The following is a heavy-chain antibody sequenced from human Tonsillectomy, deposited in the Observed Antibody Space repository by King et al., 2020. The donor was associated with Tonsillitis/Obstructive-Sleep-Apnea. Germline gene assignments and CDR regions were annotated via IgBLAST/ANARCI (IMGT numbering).Heavy chain of an antibody. V-gene: IGHV1-46*01. CDR1: GYTFTSYY. CDR3: ARASYDSSGYYPF. CDR2: INPSGGST. Sequence: QLVQSGAEVKKPGASVKVSCKASGYTFTSYYMHWVRQAPGQGLEWMGIINPSGGSTSYAQKFQGRVTMTRDTSTSTVSMELISLRSEDRAVYYCARASYDSSGYYPFWGQGTLVTVSS. D-gene: IGHD3-22*01. J-gene: IGHJ4*02.